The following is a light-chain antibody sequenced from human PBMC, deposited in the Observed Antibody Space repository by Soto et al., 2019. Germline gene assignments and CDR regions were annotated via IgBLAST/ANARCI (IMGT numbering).Light chain of an antibody. CDR3: QSYASSLSGWV. Sequence: QSVLTQQPSVSGAPGQRVTISCTGSSSNIGAGYDVHWYQQLPGTAPNLLIYGNSNRPSGVPDRFSGSKSGTSASLAITGLQAEDEADYDCQSYASSLSGWVFGGGTKVTVL. V-gene: IGLV1-40*01. CDR2: GNS. CDR1: SSNIGAGYD. J-gene: IGLJ3*02.